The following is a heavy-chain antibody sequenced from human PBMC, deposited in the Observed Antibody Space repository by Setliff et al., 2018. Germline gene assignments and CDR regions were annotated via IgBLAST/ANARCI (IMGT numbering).Heavy chain of an antibody. D-gene: IGHD6-19*01. CDR1: GGSFSGYY. V-gene: IGHV4-34*01. CDR2: INHSGST. CDR3: ARQAVAVTFDY. J-gene: IGHJ4*02. Sequence: PSETLSLTCAVYGGSFSGYYWSWIRQPPGKGLEWIGEINHSGSTNYNPSLKSRVTISVDTSKNQFSLKLSSVTAADTAVYYCARQAVAVTFDYWGQGTLVTVSS.